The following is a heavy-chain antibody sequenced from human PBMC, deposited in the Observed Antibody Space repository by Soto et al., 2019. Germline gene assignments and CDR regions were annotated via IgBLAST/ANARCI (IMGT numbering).Heavy chain of an antibody. J-gene: IGHJ4*02. V-gene: IGHV3-23*01. Sequence: EVQLLESGGGLVQPGGSLRLSCVGSGFTFRTLALTWVRHSPGKGLEWVAGISGTGGTTYYGDSMRGRFTISRDNSKEPLNLQMDSLRPEDTAIYFCARAPMERYFDWYFDHWGQGSLVIVTS. CDR2: ISGTGGTT. CDR1: GFTFRTLA. CDR3: ARAPMERYFDWYFDH. D-gene: IGHD3-9*01.